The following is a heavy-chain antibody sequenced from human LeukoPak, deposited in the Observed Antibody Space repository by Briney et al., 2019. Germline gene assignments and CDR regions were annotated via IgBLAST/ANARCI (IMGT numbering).Heavy chain of an antibody. Sequence: GESLKISCNGSGHSFTSYWIGWVRQMPGKGLEWMGIISPGDSDTRYSPSFQGQVTMSADKSINTAYLRWGSLKASDTAMYYCPRGRVATVITSFDYWGQGTLVTVSS. D-gene: IGHD4-23*01. CDR3: PRGRVATVITSFDY. V-gene: IGHV5-51*01. CDR2: ISPGDSDT. J-gene: IGHJ4*02. CDR1: GHSFTSYW.